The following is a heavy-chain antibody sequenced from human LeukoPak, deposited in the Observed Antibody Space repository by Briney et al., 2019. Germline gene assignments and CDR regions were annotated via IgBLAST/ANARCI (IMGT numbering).Heavy chain of an antibody. CDR3: ARHVRASSGNVFDY. D-gene: IGHD6-19*01. CDR1: GYSFGNRW. J-gene: IGHJ4*02. Sequence: GESLKISCEGSGYSFGNRWIGWVRQMPGKGLEWMGVIYPGDSDTRYSPSFQGQVTISADNSISTASLQWSSLKASDTAMYYCARHVRASSGNVFDYWGQGTLVTVSS. V-gene: IGHV5-51*01. CDR2: IYPGDSDT.